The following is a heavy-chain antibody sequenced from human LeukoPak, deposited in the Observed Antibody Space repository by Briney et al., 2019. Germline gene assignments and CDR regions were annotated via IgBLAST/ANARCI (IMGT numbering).Heavy chain of an antibody. D-gene: IGHD2-2*01. V-gene: IGHV4-4*07. J-gene: IGHJ4*02. CDR3: ARDSEYQLLSPYYFDY. CDR2: IYTSGST. CDR1: GGSISSYY. Sequence: PSETLSLTCTVSGGSISSYYWSWIRQPAGKGLEWIGRIYTSGSTNYNPSLKSRVIVSVDTSKNQFSLKLSSVTAADTAVYYCARDSEYQLLSPYYFDYWGQRTLVTVSS.